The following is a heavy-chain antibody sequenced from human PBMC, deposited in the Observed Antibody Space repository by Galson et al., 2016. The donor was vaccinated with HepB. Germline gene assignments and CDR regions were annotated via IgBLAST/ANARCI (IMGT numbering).Heavy chain of an antibody. D-gene: IGHD1-26*01. CDR1: GFSVTSHY. V-gene: IGHV3-53*01. CDR3: ARDRVGSSYYMDPFDY. J-gene: IGHJ4*02. Sequence: SLRLSCAASGFSVTSHYVNWVRRAPGKVLEWVSVIYTTGLTYYADPMKGRFTVSRDNAKNSLYLQMNSLRAEDTAVYYCARDRVGSSYYMDPFDYWSQGTLVTVSS. CDR2: IYTTGLT.